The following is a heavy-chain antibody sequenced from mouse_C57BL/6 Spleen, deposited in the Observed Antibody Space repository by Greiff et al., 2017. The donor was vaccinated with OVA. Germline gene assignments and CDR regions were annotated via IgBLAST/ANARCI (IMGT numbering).Heavy chain of an antibody. J-gene: IGHJ4*01. CDR2: ILPGSGST. CDR1: GYTFTGYW. CDR3: ARSNYGSSYAMDY. Sequence: QVQLKESGAELLKPGASVKLSCKASGYTFTGYWIDWVKQRPGHGLEWIGEILPGSGSTNYNEKFKGKATFTADTSSNTAYMQLSSLTTKDSAIYYGARSNYGSSYAMDYWGQGTTVTVAS. D-gene: IGHD1-1*01. V-gene: IGHV1-9*01.